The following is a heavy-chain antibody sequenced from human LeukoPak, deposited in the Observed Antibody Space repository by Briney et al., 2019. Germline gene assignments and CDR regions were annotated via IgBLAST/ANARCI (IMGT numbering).Heavy chain of an antibody. V-gene: IGHV3-30*02. Sequence: GGSLRLSCAASGFNFYTYGMHWVRQAPGKGLEWVAFIRYDGSNKYYTDSVKGRFTISRDNSKNTLYLQMNSLRAEDTAVYYCAKGRGWEASYYYYYMDVWGKGTTVTISS. J-gene: IGHJ6*03. D-gene: IGHD1-26*01. CDR3: AKGRGWEASYYYYYMDV. CDR2: IRYDGSNK. CDR1: GFNFYTYG.